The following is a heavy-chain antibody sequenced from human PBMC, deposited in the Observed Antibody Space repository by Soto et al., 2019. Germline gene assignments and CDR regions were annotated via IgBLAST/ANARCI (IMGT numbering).Heavy chain of an antibody. Sequence: QVQLVQSGAEVKKPGSSVKVSCKASGGTFSSYTISWVRQAPGQGLEWMGRIIPILGIANYAQKFQGRVTITADKSTSTAYMGLSSLRSEDTAVYYCARANYHSFGLLNWGQGTLVTVSS. CDR3: ARANYHSFGLLN. V-gene: IGHV1-69*02. J-gene: IGHJ4*02. CDR1: GGTFSSYT. D-gene: IGHD3-10*01. CDR2: IIPILGIA.